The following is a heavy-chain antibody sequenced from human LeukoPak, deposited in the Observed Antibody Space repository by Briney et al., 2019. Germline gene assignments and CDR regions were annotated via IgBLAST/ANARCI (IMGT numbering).Heavy chain of an antibody. CDR1: GFTFSDYY. V-gene: IGHV3-11*01. CDR3: AKPPPGYCSSTSCYFYFQH. J-gene: IGHJ1*01. D-gene: IGHD2-2*01. Sequence: GGSLRLSCAASGFTFSDYYMSWIRQAPGKGLEWVSYISSSGSTIYYADSVKGRFTISRDNSKNTLYLQMSSLRAEDTAVYYCAKPPPGYCSSTSCYFYFQHWGQGTLVTVSS. CDR2: ISSSGSTI.